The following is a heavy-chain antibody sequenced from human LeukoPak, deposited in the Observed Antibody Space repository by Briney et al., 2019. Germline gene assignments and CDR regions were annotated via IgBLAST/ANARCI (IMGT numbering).Heavy chain of an antibody. D-gene: IGHD3-10*01. CDR3: ARHALVRGSRDAFDI. J-gene: IGHJ3*02. Sequence: PSETLSLTCTVSGGSISSYYWSWIRQPPGKGLEWIGYIYYSGSTNYNPSLKSRVTISVDTSKNQFSLKLSSVTAADTAVYYCARHALVRGSRDAFDIWGQGTMVTASS. CDR2: IYYSGST. CDR1: GGSISSYY. V-gene: IGHV4-59*08.